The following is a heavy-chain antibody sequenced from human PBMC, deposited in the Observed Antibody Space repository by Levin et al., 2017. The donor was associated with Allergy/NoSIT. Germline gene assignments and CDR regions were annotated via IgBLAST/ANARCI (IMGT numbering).Heavy chain of an antibody. J-gene: IGHJ3*02. V-gene: IGHV4-34*01. Sequence: PSETLSLTCTMYGGSFGGYYWSWLRQSPERGLEWMGEMNHRGVTNYNPSLKSRISMSMDTSKTQFSVKVNSVTAADTAVYYCAVISLKSGGFDIWGQGTKVTVSS. D-gene: IGHD2-21*01. CDR3: AVISLKSGGFDI. CDR1: GGSFGGYY. CDR2: MNHRGVT.